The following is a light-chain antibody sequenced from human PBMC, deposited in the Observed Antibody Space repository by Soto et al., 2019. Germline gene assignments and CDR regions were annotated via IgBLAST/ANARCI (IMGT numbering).Light chain of an antibody. J-gene: IGKJ5*01. V-gene: IGKV3-20*01. CDR3: QQYESSRSIP. CDR1: QSVTSSY. CDR2: SAS. Sequence: LTKSPGTLSLKTGERATLSCRASQSVTSSYLAWYQQKPGQDPRILISSASSRATGIPDRFNGSGSGTEFTLTISRLEHEDFAVYFCQQYESSRSIPFGQGRR.